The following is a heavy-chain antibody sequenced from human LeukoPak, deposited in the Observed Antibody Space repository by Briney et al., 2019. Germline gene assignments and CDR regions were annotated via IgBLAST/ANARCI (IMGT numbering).Heavy chain of an antibody. J-gene: IGHJ4*02. D-gene: IGHD6-19*01. Sequence: SVKVSCKASGGTFSSYAISWVRQAPGQGLEWMGGIIPIFGTANYAQKFQGRVTITADESTSTAYMELSSLRSEDTAVYYCAALEGLYSSGWYYYFDYWGQGTLVTVSS. CDR2: IIPIFGTA. CDR3: AALEGLYSSGWYYYFDY. V-gene: IGHV1-69*13. CDR1: GGTFSSYA.